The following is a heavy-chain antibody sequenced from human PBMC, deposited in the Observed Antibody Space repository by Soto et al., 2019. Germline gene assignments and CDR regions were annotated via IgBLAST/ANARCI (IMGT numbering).Heavy chain of an antibody. CDR3: ASGGSYFDY. Sequence: SETLSLTCTVSGGSISSSTYYWGWVRQPPGKGLEWMGSIYYSGSTNYNPSLKTRVTISVDTSKNQFSLKLSSVTAADTAVYHCASGGSYFDYWGQGTLVTVSS. CDR2: IYYSGST. J-gene: IGHJ4*02. D-gene: IGHD2-15*01. CDR1: GGSISSSTYY. V-gene: IGHV4-39*01.